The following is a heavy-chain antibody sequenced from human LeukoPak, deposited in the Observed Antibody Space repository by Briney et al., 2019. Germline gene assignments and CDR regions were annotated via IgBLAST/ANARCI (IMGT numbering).Heavy chain of an antibody. CDR1: GYTFTSYG. Sequence: GASVKVSCKASGYTFTSYGISCVRQAPGQGLEWMGWISAYNGNTNYAQKLQGRVTMTTDTSTSTAYMELRSLRSDDTAVYYCARDGITMIVVARMQGDYWGQGTLVTVSS. J-gene: IGHJ4*02. V-gene: IGHV1-18*01. CDR2: ISAYNGNT. CDR3: ARDGITMIVVARMQGDY. D-gene: IGHD3-22*01.